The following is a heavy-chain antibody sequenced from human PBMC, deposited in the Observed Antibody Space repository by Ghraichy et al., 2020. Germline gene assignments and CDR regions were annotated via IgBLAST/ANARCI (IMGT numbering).Heavy chain of an antibody. CDR1: GFTFSNYG. J-gene: IGHJ6*02. Sequence: GESLNISCAASGFTFSNYGMHWVRQAPGKGLEWVAVISYDGSNKYYADSVKGRFTVSRDHSKNTLYLQMDSLRGEDTAIYYCAKESPSSSGWYHYYGMDVWGQGTTVTVSS. D-gene: IGHD6-19*01. CDR2: ISYDGSNK. V-gene: IGHV3-30*18. CDR3: AKESPSSSGWYHYYGMDV.